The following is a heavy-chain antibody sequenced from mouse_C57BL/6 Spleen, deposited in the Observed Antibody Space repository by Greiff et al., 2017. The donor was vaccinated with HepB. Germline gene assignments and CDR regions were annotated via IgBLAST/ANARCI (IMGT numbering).Heavy chain of an antibody. CDR1: GYTFTSYW. Sequence: QVQLKQPGAELVKPGASVKMSCKASGYTFTSYWITWVKQRPGQGLEWIGDIYPGSGSTNYNEKFKSKATLTVDTSSSTAYMQLSSLTSEDSAVYYCARRVTTVVGGYFDVWGTGTTVTVSS. V-gene: IGHV1-55*01. CDR2: IYPGSGST. J-gene: IGHJ1*03. D-gene: IGHD1-1*01. CDR3: ARRVTTVVGGYFDV.